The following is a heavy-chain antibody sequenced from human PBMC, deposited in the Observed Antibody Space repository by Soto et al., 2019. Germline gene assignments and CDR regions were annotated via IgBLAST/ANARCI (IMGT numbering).Heavy chain of an antibody. J-gene: IGHJ4*02. CDR1: GFTVSNNY. Sequence: ESGGGLIQPGGSLRLSCAVSGFTVSNNYMSWVRQAPGKGLEGVSVIYSGGYTAYGDSVKGRFTISRDNSKNTLYLQMNTMGAADRVVFCWATDRGGGGYWGQGTLVTVSS. CDR2: IYSGGYT. V-gene: IGHV3-53*01. D-gene: IGHD3-10*01. CDR3: ATDRGGGGY.